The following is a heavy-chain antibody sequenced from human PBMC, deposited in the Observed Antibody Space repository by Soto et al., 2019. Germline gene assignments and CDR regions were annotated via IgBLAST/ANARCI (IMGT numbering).Heavy chain of an antibody. CDR1: GYTFTSYD. Sequence: SVKVSCKASGYTFTSYDINWVRQAPGQGLEWMGGITPIFGTANYAQKFQGRATITADESTSTAYMELSSLRSEDTAVYYCARRDSGSYYNDYWGQGTLVTVSS. D-gene: IGHD1-26*01. J-gene: IGHJ4*02. V-gene: IGHV1-69*13. CDR3: ARRDSGSYYNDY. CDR2: ITPIFGTA.